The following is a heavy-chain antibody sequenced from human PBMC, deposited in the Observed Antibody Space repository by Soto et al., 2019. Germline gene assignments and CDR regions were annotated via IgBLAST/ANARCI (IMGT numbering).Heavy chain of an antibody. D-gene: IGHD2-2*01. CDR1: GYTFTSYG. Sequence: ASVKVSCKASGYTFTSYGISWVRQAPGQGLEWMGWISAYNGNTNYAQKLQGRVTMTTDTSTSTAYMELRSLRSDDTAVYYCAREPNGYCSSTSCYSPYYYYYMDVWGKGTTVTVSS. CDR2: ISAYNGNT. V-gene: IGHV1-18*01. CDR3: AREPNGYCSSTSCYSPYYYYYMDV. J-gene: IGHJ6*03.